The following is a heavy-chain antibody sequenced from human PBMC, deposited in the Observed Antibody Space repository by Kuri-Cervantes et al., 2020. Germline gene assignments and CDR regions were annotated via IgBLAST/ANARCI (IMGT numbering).Heavy chain of an antibody. V-gene: IGHV3-30*02. CDR3: AKDRAVGSTPYYFDY. Sequence: GESLKISCAASGFIFSNYNMHWVRQAPGKGLEWVSFIRYDGNNKYFADSVKGRFTISRDNSKNTLYLQMNSLRAEDTAVYHCAKDRAVGSTPYYFDYWGQGTLVTVSS. CDR1: GFIFSNYN. CDR2: IRYDGNNK. D-gene: IGHD6-19*01. J-gene: IGHJ4*02.